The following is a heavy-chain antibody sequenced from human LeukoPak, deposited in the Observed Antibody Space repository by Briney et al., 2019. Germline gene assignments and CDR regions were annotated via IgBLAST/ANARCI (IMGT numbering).Heavy chain of an antibody. CDR2: ISYDGSNK. Sequence: PGGSLRLSCAASGFTFSSYAMHWVRQAPGKGLEWVAVISYDGSNKYYADSVKGRFTISRDNSKNTLYLQMNSLRAEDTAVYYCARDQATPAGGMDVWGQGTTVTVSS. D-gene: IGHD5-12*01. CDR3: ARDQATPAGGMDV. J-gene: IGHJ6*02. V-gene: IGHV3-30-3*01. CDR1: GFTFSSYA.